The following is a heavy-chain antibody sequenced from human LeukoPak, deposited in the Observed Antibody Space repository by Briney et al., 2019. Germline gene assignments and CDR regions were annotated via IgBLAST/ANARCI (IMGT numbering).Heavy chain of an antibody. CDR1: GGSISSYY. J-gene: IGHJ5*02. V-gene: IGHV4-59*01. Sequence: SETLSLTCTVSGGSISSYYWSWIRQPPGKGLEWIGYIYYSGSTNYNPSLKSRVTISVDTSKNQFSLKLSSVTAADTAVYYCARTRGVPYRTNNWFDPWGQGTLVTVSS. D-gene: IGHD3-10*01. CDR2: IYYSGST. CDR3: ARTRGVPYRTNNWFDP.